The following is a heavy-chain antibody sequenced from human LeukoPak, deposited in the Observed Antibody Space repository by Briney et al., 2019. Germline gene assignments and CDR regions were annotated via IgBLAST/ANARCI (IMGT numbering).Heavy chain of an antibody. CDR2: IYYSGST. D-gene: IGHD3-10*01. CDR1: GGSISSYY. J-gene: IGHJ4*02. CDR3: ARANRLRGVIIKKPYYFDY. Sequence: SETLSLTCTVSGGSISSYYWSWIRQPPGKGLEWIGYIYYSGSTNYNPSLKSRVTISVDTSKNQFSLKLSSVTAADTAVYYCARANRLRGVIIKKPYYFDYWGQGTLVTVSS. V-gene: IGHV4-59*12.